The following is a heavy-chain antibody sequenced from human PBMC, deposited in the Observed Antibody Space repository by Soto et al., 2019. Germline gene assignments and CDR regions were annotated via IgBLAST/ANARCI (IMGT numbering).Heavy chain of an antibody. J-gene: IGHJ4*02. CDR2: IYKSGST. D-gene: IGHD3-22*01. V-gene: IGHV4-4*08. CDR1: GGSISSYY. CDR3: ARDTAREVWLSPPPDY. Sequence: SETLSLTCTVSGGSISSYYWSWIRQPPGKGLEWIGSIYKSGSTYYTYYNPSLKSRITISVDTSKNQFSLKLSSVTAADTAVYYCARDTAREVWLSPPPDYWGQGTLVTVSS.